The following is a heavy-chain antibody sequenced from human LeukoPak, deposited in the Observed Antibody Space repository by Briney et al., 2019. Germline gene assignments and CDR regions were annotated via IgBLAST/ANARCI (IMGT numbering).Heavy chain of an antibody. CDR2: IYSGGST. CDR3: ARFMDTAMADAFDI. D-gene: IGHD5-18*01. J-gene: IGHJ3*02. Sequence: AGGSLRLSCAASGFTVSSNYMSWVRQAPGKGLEWVSVIYSGGSTYYADSVKGRFTISRDNSKNTLYLQMNSLRAEDTAVYYCARFMDTAMADAFDIWGQGTMVTVSS. V-gene: IGHV3-53*01. CDR1: GFTVSSNY.